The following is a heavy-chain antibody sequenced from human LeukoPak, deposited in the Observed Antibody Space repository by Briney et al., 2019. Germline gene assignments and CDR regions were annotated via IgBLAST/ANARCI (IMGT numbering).Heavy chain of an antibody. D-gene: IGHD6-19*01. V-gene: IGHV3-30*02. CDR1: GFTFSSYG. Sequence: PGGSLRLSCAASGFTFSSYGMHWVRQAPGKGLEWVAFIRYDGSNKYYADSVKGRFTISRDNSKNTLYLQMNSLRAEDTAVYYCANPGGYSSGWYHYWGQGTLVTVSS. CDR3: ANPGGYSSGWYHY. CDR2: IRYDGSNK. J-gene: IGHJ4*02.